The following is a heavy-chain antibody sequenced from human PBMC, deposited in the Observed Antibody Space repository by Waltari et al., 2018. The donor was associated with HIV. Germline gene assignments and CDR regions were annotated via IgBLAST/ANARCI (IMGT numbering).Heavy chain of an antibody. Sequence: EVQLVESGGGLVQPGGSLRLPCAASGFPFSSYWMSWVRPAPGKGREWVANIKQDGSEKYYVDSVNGRFTISRDNAENSLYLQMNSLRAEDTAVYYCARGGFYGSGSKVNWGQGTLVTVSS. D-gene: IGHD3-10*01. CDR3: ARGGFYGSGSKVN. CDR1: GFPFSSYW. V-gene: IGHV3-7*04. CDR2: IKQDGSEK. J-gene: IGHJ4*02.